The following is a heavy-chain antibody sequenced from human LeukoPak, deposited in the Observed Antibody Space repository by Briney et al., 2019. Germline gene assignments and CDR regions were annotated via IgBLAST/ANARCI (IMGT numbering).Heavy chain of an antibody. CDR1: GFTFGGYG. J-gene: IGHJ4*02. V-gene: IGHV3-33*01. CDR2: IAYDGSRA. CDR3: TRYNNDHFDY. D-gene: IGHD1-14*01. Sequence: GRSLRLSCAGSGFTFGGYGMHWFRQTPGKGLEWVAVIAYDGSRAFYADSVKGRFTISRDNSKNTMSVQLDDLRAEDTAVYYCTRYNNDHFDYWGQGTLVTVSS.